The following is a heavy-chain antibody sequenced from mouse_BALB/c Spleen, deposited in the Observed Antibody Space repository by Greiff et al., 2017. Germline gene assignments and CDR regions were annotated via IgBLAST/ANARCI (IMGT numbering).Heavy chain of an antibody. CDR3: AREENYYRYDGFAY. CDR2: IYPYNGGT. D-gene: IGHD2-14*01. Sequence: EVQLQQSGPELVKPGASVKISCKASGYTFTDYNMHWVKQSHGKSLEWIGYIYPYNGGTGYNQKFKSKATLTVDNSSSTAYMELRSLTSEDSAVYYCAREENYYRYDGFAYWGQGTLVTVSA. V-gene: IGHV1S29*02. CDR1: GYTFTDYN. J-gene: IGHJ3*01.